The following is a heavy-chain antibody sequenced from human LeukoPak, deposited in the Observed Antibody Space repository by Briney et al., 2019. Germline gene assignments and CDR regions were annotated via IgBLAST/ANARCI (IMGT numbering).Heavy chain of an antibody. Sequence: GGSLRLSCAASGFTFSSYSMNWVRQAPGKGLEWVSYISSSSSTIYYADSVKGRFTISRDNAKNSLYLQMNSLRDEDTAVYYCARAYGGYPQCYFDYWGQGTLVTVSS. CDR1: GFTFSSYS. V-gene: IGHV3-48*02. J-gene: IGHJ4*02. D-gene: IGHD5-12*01. CDR2: ISSSSSTI. CDR3: ARAYGGYPQCYFDY.